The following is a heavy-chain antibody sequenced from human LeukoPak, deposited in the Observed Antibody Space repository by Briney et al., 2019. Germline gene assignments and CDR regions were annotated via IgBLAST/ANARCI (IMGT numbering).Heavy chain of an antibody. D-gene: IGHD6-13*01. CDR1: GFTFSSYA. Sequence: GGSLRLSCSPSGFTFSSYAMLWLRQPPRKGLAWVSAISGSGGSTYYADSVKGRFTISRDNSKNTLYLQMNSLRAEDTAVYYCGKIGSSSWYRYLAFDIWGQGTMVTVSS. J-gene: IGHJ3*02. CDR2: ISGSGGST. V-gene: IGHV3-23*01. CDR3: GKIGSSSWYRYLAFDI.